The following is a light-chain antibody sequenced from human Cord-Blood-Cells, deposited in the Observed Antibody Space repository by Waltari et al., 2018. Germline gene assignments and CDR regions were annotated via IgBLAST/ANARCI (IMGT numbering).Light chain of an antibody. CDR3: SSYTSSSTWV. V-gene: IGLV2-14*01. CDR1: ISDVGGYNY. J-gene: IGLJ3*02. Sequence: QSALTQPASVSGSPGQSITIPCTGTISDVGGYNYVSWYQQHPGKAPKLMIYDVSNRPSGVSNRFSGSKSGNTASLTISGLQAEDEADYYCSSYTSSSTWVFGGGTKLTVL. CDR2: DVS.